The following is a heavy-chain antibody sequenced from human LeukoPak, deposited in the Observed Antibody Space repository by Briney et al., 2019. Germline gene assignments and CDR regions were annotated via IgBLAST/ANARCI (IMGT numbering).Heavy chain of an antibody. CDR2: IYHSGST. V-gene: IGHV4-31*03. J-gene: IGHJ5*02. D-gene: IGHD3-22*01. CDR3: ARDESYYDSSGYPT. Sequence: TLSLTCTVAGDSSRSSAYYWGWVRQHNRTGLEWIVYIYHSGSTYYNPSLMTRVTMSVDTSKNQFSLKLTSVTAADTAVYYCARDESYYDSSGYPTWGQGTLVTVSS. CDR1: GDSSRSSAYY.